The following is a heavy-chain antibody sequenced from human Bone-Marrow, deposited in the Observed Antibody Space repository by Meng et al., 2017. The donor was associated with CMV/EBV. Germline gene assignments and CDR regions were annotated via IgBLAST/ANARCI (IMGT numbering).Heavy chain of an antibody. CDR3: ARVMGGREGYYYYGMDV. CDR2: ISGSGGST. CDR1: GFTFDDYA. J-gene: IGHJ6*02. D-gene: IGHD2-8*01. Sequence: GGSLRLSCAASGFTFDDYAMHWVRQAPGKGLEWVSAISGSGGSTYYADSVKGRFTISRDNSKNTLYLQMNSLRAEDTAVYYCARVMGGREGYYYYGMDVWGQGTTVTFSS. V-gene: IGHV3-23*01.